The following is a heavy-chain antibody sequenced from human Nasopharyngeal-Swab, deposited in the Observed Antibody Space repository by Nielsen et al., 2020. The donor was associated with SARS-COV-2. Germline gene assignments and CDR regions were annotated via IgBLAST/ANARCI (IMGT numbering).Heavy chain of an antibody. CDR1: GFTFRSYW. J-gene: IGHJ6*03. Sequence: GGYLRLACAASGFTFRSYWMSWVRQAPGKGLEWVANIKQDGSEKYYVDSARGRFTISRDNAKNSLYLQMNSLRAEDTALYYCAKLGGLYDFWSGYYDYMDVWGKGTTVTVSS. CDR3: AKLGGLYDFWSGYYDYMDV. D-gene: IGHD3-3*01. CDR2: IKQDGSEK. V-gene: IGHV3-7*03.